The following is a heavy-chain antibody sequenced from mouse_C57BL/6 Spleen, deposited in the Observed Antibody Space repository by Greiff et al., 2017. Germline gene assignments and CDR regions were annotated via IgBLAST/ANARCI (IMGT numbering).Heavy chain of an antibody. CDR2: INPSSGYT. D-gene: IGHD2-4*01. J-gene: IGHJ2*01. CDR1: GYTFTSYT. Sequence: VQLQQSGAELARPGASVKMSCKASGYTFTSYTMHWVKQRPGQGLEWIGYINPSSGYTKYNQKFKDKATLTADKSSSTAYMQLSSLTSEDSAVYYCARGGIYDYDDSDYWGQGTTLTVSS. CDR3: ARGGIYDYDDSDY. V-gene: IGHV1-4*01.